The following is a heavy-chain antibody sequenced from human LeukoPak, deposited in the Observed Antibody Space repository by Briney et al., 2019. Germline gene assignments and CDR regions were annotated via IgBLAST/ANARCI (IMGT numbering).Heavy chain of an antibody. J-gene: IGHJ4*02. CDR1: GGSLSSYY. Sequence: SETLSLTCTVFGGSLSSYYWVWVRQPPGKGLEWIGLIYSSGSIKYNPSLKSRLTISLDTSKNQIPLKLTSVTAADTAIYYCARQFEFWGQGTLVTVSS. CDR3: ARQFEF. CDR2: IYSSGSI. V-gene: IGHV4-59*08.